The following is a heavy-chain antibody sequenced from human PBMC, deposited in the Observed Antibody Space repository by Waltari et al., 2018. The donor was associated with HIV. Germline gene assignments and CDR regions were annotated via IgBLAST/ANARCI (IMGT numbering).Heavy chain of an antibody. Sequence: LVESGGDLVQSGTSLRLSCEASRFCFSDYDMFWVRQAPGKWLEWVAVISNDGNDKKYVDSVKGRFNVSRDNVKNTLYLYMSRLRPEDTAVYYCVRETSGRDAFDIWGLGTQVIVSS. V-gene: IGHV3-30*15. CDR2: ISNDGNDK. J-gene: IGHJ3*02. CDR3: VRETSGRDAFDI. CDR1: RFCFSDYD. D-gene: IGHD2-15*01.